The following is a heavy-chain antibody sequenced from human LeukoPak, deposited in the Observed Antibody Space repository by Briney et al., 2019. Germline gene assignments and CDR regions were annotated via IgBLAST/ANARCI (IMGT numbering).Heavy chain of an antibody. CDR2: ISSTGKTI. Sequence: GGSLRLSCAASGFSFNSYSMNWVRQTPGKGLEWVSYISSTGKTIYYTESVKGRFTISRDNAKNSLYLQMNSLRAEDTAVYYCAREAPPQYYYGSGSYVMSGYYYMDVWGKGTTVTISS. J-gene: IGHJ6*03. D-gene: IGHD3-10*01. CDR3: AREAPPQYYYGSGSYVMSGYYYMDV. V-gene: IGHV3-48*01. CDR1: GFSFNSYS.